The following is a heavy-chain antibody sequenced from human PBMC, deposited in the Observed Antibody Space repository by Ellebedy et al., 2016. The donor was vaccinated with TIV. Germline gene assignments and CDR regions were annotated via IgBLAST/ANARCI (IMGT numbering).Heavy chain of an antibody. Sequence: AASVKVSCKASGGTFSNYVISWVRQAPGQGLEWMGRIIPILGIANYAQKFQGRVTITRDTSASTAFVELSSLRSEDTAVYFCAREVITAANIQPTFDYWGQGTLVTVSS. CDR3: AREVITAANIQPTFDY. CDR1: GGTFSNYV. V-gene: IGHV1-69*04. CDR2: IIPILGIA. D-gene: IGHD6-13*01. J-gene: IGHJ4*02.